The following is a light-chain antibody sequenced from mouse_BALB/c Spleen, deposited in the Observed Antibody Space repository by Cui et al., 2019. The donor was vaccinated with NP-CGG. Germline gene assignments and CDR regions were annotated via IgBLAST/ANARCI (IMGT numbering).Light chain of an antibody. Sequence: QAVVTQESALPTSPGETVTLTCRSSIGAVTTRNYANWVQEKPDHLFTGLIGGTNNRAPGVPARFSGSLIGDKAALTITGAQTEDEAIYFCALWYSNHWVFGGGTKLTVL. J-gene: IGLJ1*01. V-gene: IGLV1*01. CDR2: GTN. CDR3: ALWYSNHWV. CDR1: IGAVTTRNY.